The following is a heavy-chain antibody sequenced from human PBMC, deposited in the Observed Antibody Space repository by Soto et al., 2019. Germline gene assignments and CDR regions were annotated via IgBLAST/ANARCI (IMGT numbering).Heavy chain of an antibody. CDR1: GFTFGDYA. Sequence: GGSLRLSCTTSGFTFGDYAMGWFRQAPGKGLEWVSFIRAKAYGGATAYAASVKGRFTISRDDSKSIAYLQMDSLITEDTGVYYCARDSISRVAGFGSWGQGTPVTVSS. CDR3: ARDSISRVAGFGS. D-gene: IGHD6-19*01. J-gene: IGHJ4*02. V-gene: IGHV3-49*03. CDR2: IRAKAYGGAT.